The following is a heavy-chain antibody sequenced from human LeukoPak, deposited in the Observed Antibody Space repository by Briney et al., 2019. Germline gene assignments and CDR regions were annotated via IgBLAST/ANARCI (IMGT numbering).Heavy chain of an antibody. CDR1: GGPISSGGYY. D-gene: IGHD6-13*01. Sequence: SETLSLTCTVSGGPISSGGYYWSWIRQHPGKGLEWVGYSFHTGSTYYNPSLKSRVTVSVDTSKNQFSLRVTSVTAADTAVYYCAKRGSGSHTWFDSWGPGSLVTVSS. CDR3: AKRGSGSHTWFDS. J-gene: IGHJ5*01. CDR2: SFHTGST. V-gene: IGHV4-31*03.